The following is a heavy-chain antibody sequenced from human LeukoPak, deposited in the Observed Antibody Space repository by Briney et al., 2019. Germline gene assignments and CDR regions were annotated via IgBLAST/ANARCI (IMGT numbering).Heavy chain of an antibody. CDR1: GGSISSYY. CDR3: ARGVVVVVAAKRYYMDV. Sequence: SETLSLTCTVSGGSISSYYWGWIRQPPGKGLGWIGSIYYSGSTYYNPSLKSRVTISVDTSKNQFSLKLSSVTAADTAVYYCARGVVVVVAAKRYYMDVWGKGTAVTVSS. V-gene: IGHV4-39*01. J-gene: IGHJ6*03. D-gene: IGHD2-15*01. CDR2: IYYSGST.